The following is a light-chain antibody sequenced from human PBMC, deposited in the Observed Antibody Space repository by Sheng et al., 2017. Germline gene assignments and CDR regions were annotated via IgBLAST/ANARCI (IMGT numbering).Light chain of an antibody. CDR1: QSVGNY. CDR3: QQYGTSPRT. Sequence: VVLTQSPGTLSLSPGEKATLSCRASQSVGNYLAWYQQKPGQAPRLLIYGASSRATGIPDRFSGSGSGTDFTLTVSRLEPEDFAVYYCQQYGTSPRTFGQGTKVEIK. J-gene: IGKJ1*01. V-gene: IGKV3-20*01. CDR2: GAS.